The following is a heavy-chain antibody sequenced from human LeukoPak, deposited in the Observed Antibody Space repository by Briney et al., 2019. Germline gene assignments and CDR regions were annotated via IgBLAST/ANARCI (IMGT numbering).Heavy chain of an antibody. D-gene: IGHD3-3*01. V-gene: IGHV4-61*02. CDR1: GGSISSGSYY. CDR2: IYTSSGST. Sequence: SETLSLTCTVSGGSISSGSYYWNWIRQPAGKGLEWIGRIYTSSGSTKYNPSLKSRVTISVDTSKNQFSLKLTSVAAADTAMYYCARAADFWSGYVWFDPWGQGTLVTVSS. CDR3: ARAADFWSGYVWFDP. J-gene: IGHJ5*02.